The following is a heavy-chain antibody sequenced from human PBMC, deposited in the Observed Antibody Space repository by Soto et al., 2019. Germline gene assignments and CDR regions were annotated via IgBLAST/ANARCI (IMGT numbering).Heavy chain of an antibody. CDR2: INPNTGGT. CDR3: AREGAFCFWTGYNKYGGMDG. Sequence: DSVKVSCQAYLYNFTDSYIHWVRQAPGQGLDWMGWINPNTGGTNYAQKFQDRVTMTRDTSTSTAYMELSRLRSDDTAVYYCAREGAFCFWTGYNKYGGMDGLGQGDTVTVSS. CDR1: LYNFTDSY. J-gene: IGHJ6*02. D-gene: IGHD3-3*01. V-gene: IGHV1-2*02.